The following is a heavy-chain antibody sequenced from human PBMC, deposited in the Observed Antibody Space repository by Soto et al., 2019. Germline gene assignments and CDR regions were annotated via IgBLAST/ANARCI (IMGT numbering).Heavy chain of an antibody. Sequence: PGESLKISCAASGFTVSSNYMSWVRQAPGKGLEWVSVIYSGGSTYYADSVKGRFTISRDNSKNTLYLQMNSLRAEDTAVYYCARDGYYDSSGQHDAFDIWGQGTMVTVSS. J-gene: IGHJ3*02. CDR2: IYSGGST. CDR1: GFTVSSNY. D-gene: IGHD3-22*01. CDR3: ARDGYYDSSGQHDAFDI. V-gene: IGHV3-66*01.